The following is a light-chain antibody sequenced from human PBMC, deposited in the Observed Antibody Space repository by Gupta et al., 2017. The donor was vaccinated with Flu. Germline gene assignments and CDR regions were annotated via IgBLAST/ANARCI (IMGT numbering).Light chain of an antibody. CDR1: SSNIGSNT. Sequence: QSVLTQPPSASGTPGQRVTISCSGSSSNIGSNTVNWYQQLPGTAPKLLIYSNNQRPSGVPDRFSGSKSGTSASLAISGLQSEDEADYYCSAWDDSLNGKGVFGGGTKLTVI. J-gene: IGLJ3*02. CDR3: SAWDDSLNGKGV. CDR2: SNN. V-gene: IGLV1-44*01.